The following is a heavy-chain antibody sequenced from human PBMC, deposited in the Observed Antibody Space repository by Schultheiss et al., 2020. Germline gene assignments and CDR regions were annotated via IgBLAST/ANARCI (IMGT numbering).Heavy chain of an antibody. J-gene: IGHJ4*02. CDR3: ARRFPRAGSYYNFLDY. V-gene: IGHV5-51*01. CDR2: IYPGDSDT. D-gene: IGHD3-10*01. Sequence: VESLKISCKGSGYSFTSYWIGWVRQMPGKGLEWMGIIYPGDSDTRYSPSFQGQVTISADKSISTAYLQWSSLKASDTAMYYCARRFPRAGSYYNFLDYWGQGTLVTVSS. CDR1: GYSFTSYW.